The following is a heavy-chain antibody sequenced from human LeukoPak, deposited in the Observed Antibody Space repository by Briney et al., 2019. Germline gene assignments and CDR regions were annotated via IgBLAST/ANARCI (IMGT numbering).Heavy chain of an antibody. J-gene: IGHJ4*02. CDR3: AREARYGSGWHFDS. CDR2: FYSGGNT. V-gene: IGHV3-53*05. CDR1: GFTVNSNY. Sequence: GGSLRISCAASGFTVNSNYMSWVRQAPGKGLEWVSVFYSGGNTVYADSVRGRFTISRDSSKNTVYLQMNSLSAEDTAIDYCAREARYGSGWHFDSWGRGTLVTVSS. D-gene: IGHD6-19*01.